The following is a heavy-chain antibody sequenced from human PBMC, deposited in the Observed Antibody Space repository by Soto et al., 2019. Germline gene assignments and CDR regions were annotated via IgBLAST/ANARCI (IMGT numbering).Heavy chain of an antibody. V-gene: IGHV3-21*01. D-gene: IGHD2-2*02. Sequence: GGSLRLSCAGSGFTFSSYSMNWVRQAPGKGLEWVSSISSSSSYIYYADSVKGRFTISRDNAKNSLYLQMNSLRAEDTAVYYCARDQSAGYCSSTSCYNYYYGMDVWGQGTTVTVSS. J-gene: IGHJ6*02. CDR2: ISSSSSYI. CDR3: ARDQSAGYCSSTSCYNYYYGMDV. CDR1: GFTFSSYS.